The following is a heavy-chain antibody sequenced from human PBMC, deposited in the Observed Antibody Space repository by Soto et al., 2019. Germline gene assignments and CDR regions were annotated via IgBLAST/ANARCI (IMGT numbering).Heavy chain of an antibody. J-gene: IGHJ4*02. Sequence: GGSLRLSCAASGFTFSSYAMSWVRQAPGKGLEWVSAISGSGGSTYYADSVKGRFTISRDNSKNTLYLQMNSLRAEDTAVYYCAKAPVAYYDFWSGPYYFDYWGQGTLVTVSS. CDR1: GFTFSSYA. V-gene: IGHV3-23*01. CDR2: ISGSGGST. CDR3: AKAPVAYYDFWSGPYYFDY. D-gene: IGHD3-3*01.